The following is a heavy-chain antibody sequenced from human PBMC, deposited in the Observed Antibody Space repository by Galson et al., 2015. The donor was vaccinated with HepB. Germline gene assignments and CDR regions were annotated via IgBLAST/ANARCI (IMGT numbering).Heavy chain of an antibody. J-gene: IGHJ4*02. CDR1: GGSISSYY. Sequence: SETLSLTCTVSGGSISSYYWSWIRQPPGKGLEWIGYIYYSGSTNYNPSLKSRVAISVDTSKNQFSLKLSSVTAADTAVYYCASASVVGVSYFDYWGQGTLVTVSS. V-gene: IGHV4-59*01. D-gene: IGHD6-19*01. CDR2: IYYSGST. CDR3: ASASVVGVSYFDY.